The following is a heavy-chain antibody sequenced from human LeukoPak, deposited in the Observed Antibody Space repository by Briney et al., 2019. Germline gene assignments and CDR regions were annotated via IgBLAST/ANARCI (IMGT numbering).Heavy chain of an antibody. CDR1: GFTFGDYL. CDR3: SMGSGWLSVY. Sequence: GGSLRLSCTASGFTFGDYLMSWFRQAPGKGLEWIGFISGGTTEYAASVKGRFTISRDDSTSIAYLQMNSLTTEDTAVYYCSMGSGWLSVYWGQGTLVTVS. CDR2: ISGGTT. J-gene: IGHJ4*02. D-gene: IGHD6-19*01. V-gene: IGHV3-49*03.